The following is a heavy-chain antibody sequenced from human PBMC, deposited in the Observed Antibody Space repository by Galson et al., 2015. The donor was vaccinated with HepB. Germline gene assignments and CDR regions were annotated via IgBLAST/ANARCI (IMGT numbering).Heavy chain of an antibody. CDR3: TRGDHSGYCTTTPCYQ. V-gene: IGHV3-53*01. Sequence: SLRLSCAVSGLSFSRNAMSWVRQAPGKGLQCVSVIYAGGFTYYADSVQGRFTISRDNSKNTLYLQMNTLRAEDTAVYYCTRGDHSGYCTTTPCYQWGQGTLVAVSS. J-gene: IGHJ1*01. CDR1: GLSFSRNA. D-gene: IGHD2-2*01. CDR2: IYAGGFT.